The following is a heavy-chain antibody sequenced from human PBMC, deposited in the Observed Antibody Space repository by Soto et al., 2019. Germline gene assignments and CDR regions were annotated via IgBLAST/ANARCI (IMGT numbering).Heavy chain of an antibody. CDR3: ASLMSSGYYNGMDV. CDR1: GGTFSSYT. D-gene: IGHD3-10*01. Sequence: QVQLVQSGAEVKKPGSSVKVSCKASGGTFSSYTISWVRQAPGQGLEWMGRIIPILGIANYAQKFQGRVTITEDKSTSTAYMELSRLRSEDTAVYYCASLMSSGYYNGMDVWGQGTTVTVSS. J-gene: IGHJ6*02. V-gene: IGHV1-69*02. CDR2: IIPILGIA.